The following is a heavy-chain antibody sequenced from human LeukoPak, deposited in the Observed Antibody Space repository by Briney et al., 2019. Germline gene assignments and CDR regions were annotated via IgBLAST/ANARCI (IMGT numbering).Heavy chain of an antibody. V-gene: IGHV4-59*08. J-gene: IGHJ4*02. Sequence: SETLSPTCTVSGDSISSYYWSWLRQPPGKGLEWIGHVYYSGRPTYHPSLRSRLPISVDTSTSQLSLKLSSVTAADTAVYYCARHKPTGSYPLEVWGQGTLVTVSS. CDR3: ARHKPTGSYPLEV. CDR2: VYYSGRP. D-gene: IGHD3-10*01. CDR1: GDSISSYY.